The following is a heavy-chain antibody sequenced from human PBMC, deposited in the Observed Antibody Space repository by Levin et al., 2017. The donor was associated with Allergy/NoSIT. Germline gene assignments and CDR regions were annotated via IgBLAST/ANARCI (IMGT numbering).Heavy chain of an antibody. CDR3: ARVLSVVVAGFQRGGFDS. Sequence: SCAASGFTFSDYYMSWIRQAPGKGLEWVSYLDGGGSYTIYADSVKGRFTVSRDYGKNSLYLQMTSLRAEDTAVYYCARVLSVVVAGFQRGGFDSWGQGTLVTVSS. D-gene: IGHD2-15*01. CDR2: LDGGGSYT. J-gene: IGHJ4*02. V-gene: IGHV3-11*05. CDR1: GFTFSDYY.